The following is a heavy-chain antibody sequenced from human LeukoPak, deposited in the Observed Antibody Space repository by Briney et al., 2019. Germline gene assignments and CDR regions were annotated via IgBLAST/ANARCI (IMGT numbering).Heavy chain of an antibody. CDR1: GSTFSDYY. CDR2: ISSSGSTI. V-gene: IGHV3-11*01. CDR3: ARKTYGSEFYVDY. J-gene: IGHJ4*02. Sequence: GSLRLSCEVSGSTFSDYYMSWIRQAPGMGLEWLSYISSSGSTIYYADSVKGRFTISRDSANNSLYLQMNGLRAGDTAVYFCARKTYGSEFYVDYWGQGTLVTVSS. D-gene: IGHD3-10*01.